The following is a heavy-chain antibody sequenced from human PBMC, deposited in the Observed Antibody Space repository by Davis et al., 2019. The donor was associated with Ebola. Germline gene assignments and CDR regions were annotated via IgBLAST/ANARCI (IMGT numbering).Heavy chain of an antibody. CDR1: GFTFSSYG. V-gene: IGHV3-33*01. CDR2: IWYDGSNK. CDR3: ARVDRSAALYYYYMDV. Sequence: PGGSLRLSCAASGFTFSSYGMHWVRQAPGKGLEWVAVIWYDGSNKYYADSVKGRFTISRDNSKNTLYLQMNSLRAEDTAVYYCARVDRSAALYYYYMDVWGKGTTVTVSS. J-gene: IGHJ6*03. D-gene: IGHD2-15*01.